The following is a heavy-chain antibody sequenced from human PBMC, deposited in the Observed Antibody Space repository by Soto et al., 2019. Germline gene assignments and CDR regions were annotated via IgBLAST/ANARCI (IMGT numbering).Heavy chain of an antibody. CDR2: ISGSGGNT. V-gene: IGHV3-23*01. J-gene: IGHJ6*02. D-gene: IGHD2-2*01. Sequence: GGSLRLSCAASGFSFSSYAMSWVRQAPGKGLECVSSISGSGGNTYHADSVKGRFTVSRDNSKNTLYLQMSSLSAEDTAVYYCAKAGYCNSTSCYGGGLYYYPMDVWGQGTTVTVSS. CDR3: AKAGYCNSTSCYGGGLYYYPMDV. CDR1: GFSFSSYA.